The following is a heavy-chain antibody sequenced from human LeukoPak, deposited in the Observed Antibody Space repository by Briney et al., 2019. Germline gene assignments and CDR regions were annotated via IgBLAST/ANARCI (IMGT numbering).Heavy chain of an antibody. CDR2: IYTSGST. Sequence: SETLSPTCTVSGNSISSGDYYWSWIRQPAGKGLEWIGRIYTSGSTTYYNPSLKSRVTISVDTSKNQFSLKLSSVTAADTAVYYCAREMEDKSFSFGELRKNYYYYMDVWGKGTTVTVSS. CDR3: AREMEDKSFSFGELRKNYYYYMDV. D-gene: IGHD3-10*01. V-gene: IGHV4-61*02. J-gene: IGHJ6*03. CDR1: GNSISSGDYY.